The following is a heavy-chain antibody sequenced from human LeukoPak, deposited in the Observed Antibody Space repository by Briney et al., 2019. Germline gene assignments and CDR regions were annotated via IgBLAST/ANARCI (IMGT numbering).Heavy chain of an antibody. CDR1: GFTVSSNY. Sequence: SGGSLRLSCAASGFTVSSNYMSWVRQAPGKGLECVSYIDSSSSDTNYADSVKGRFTISRDNAKNSLYLQMTSLRAEDTAVYYCASYSGTDGLDHWGQGALVTVPS. CDR3: ASYSGTDGLDH. D-gene: IGHD1-26*01. J-gene: IGHJ4*02. CDR2: IDSSSSDT. V-gene: IGHV3-11*03.